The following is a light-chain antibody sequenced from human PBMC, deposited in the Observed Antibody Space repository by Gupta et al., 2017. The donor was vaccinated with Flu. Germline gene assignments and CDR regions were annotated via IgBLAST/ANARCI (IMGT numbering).Light chain of an antibody. CDR2: EVS. Sequence: QSALTQPASVSGSPRQSITISCTGTSRDVGGYIYVSWYQQHPGKAPKLMIYEVSNRPSGVSNRFSGSKSGNTASLTISGLQAEDEADYYCSSYTSSSTLGFGGGTKLTVL. CDR1: SRDVGGYIY. J-gene: IGLJ2*01. CDR3: SSYTSSSTLG. V-gene: IGLV2-14*01.